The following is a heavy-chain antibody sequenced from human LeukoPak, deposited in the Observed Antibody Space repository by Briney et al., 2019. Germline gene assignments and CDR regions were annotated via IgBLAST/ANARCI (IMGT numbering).Heavy chain of an antibody. CDR3: ARSDDFWGGSDAFDI. CDR1: GYTFTSYG. Sequence: GASVKVSCKASGYTFTSYGISWVRQAPGQGLEWMGWFSAYNGNTNYAQKLQGRVTMTTDTSTSTAYMELRSLRSDDTAVYYCARSDDFWGGSDAFDIWGQGTMVTVSS. V-gene: IGHV1-18*01. CDR2: FSAYNGNT. D-gene: IGHD3-3*01. J-gene: IGHJ3*02.